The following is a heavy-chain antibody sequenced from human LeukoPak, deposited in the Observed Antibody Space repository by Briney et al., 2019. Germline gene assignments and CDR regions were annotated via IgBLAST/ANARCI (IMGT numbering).Heavy chain of an antibody. V-gene: IGHV4-59*01. CDR2: IYYSGST. CDR1: GGSISSYY. Sequence: SETLSLTCTVSGGSISSYYWSWIRQPPGKGREWTGYIYYSGSTNYNPSLKSRVTISVDTSKNQFSLKLSSVTAADTAVYYCARVRSGYYYYMDVWGKGTTVTVSS. J-gene: IGHJ6*03. CDR3: ARVRSGYYYYMDV. D-gene: IGHD3-10*01.